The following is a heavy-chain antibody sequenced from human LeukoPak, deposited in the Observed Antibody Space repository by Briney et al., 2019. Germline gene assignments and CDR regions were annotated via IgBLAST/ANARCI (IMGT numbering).Heavy chain of an antibody. Sequence: GASVKVSCKASGYTFTSYDINWVRQATGQGLEWMGWMNPNSGNTGYAQKFQGRVTMTRNTSISTAYMELSSLRSEDTAVYYCAREVRDIVVVVAAPLKNSWFDPWGQGTLVTVSS. J-gene: IGHJ5*02. D-gene: IGHD2-15*01. CDR2: MNPNSGNT. CDR3: AREVRDIVVVVAAPLKNSWFDP. V-gene: IGHV1-8*01. CDR1: GYTFTSYD.